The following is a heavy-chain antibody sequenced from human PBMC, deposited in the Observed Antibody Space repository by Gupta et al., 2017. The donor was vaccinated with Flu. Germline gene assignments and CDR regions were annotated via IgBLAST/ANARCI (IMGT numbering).Heavy chain of an antibody. D-gene: IGHD3-3*01. Sequence: GMGRINPNSGGTNYAQKFQGRVTMTRDTSISTAYMELSRLRSDDTAVYYCARDHVLRFLEWDVYYYYYYMDVWGKGTTVTVSS. J-gene: IGHJ6*03. CDR2: INPNSGGT. V-gene: IGHV1-2*06. CDR3: ARDHVLRFLEWDVYYYYYYMDV.